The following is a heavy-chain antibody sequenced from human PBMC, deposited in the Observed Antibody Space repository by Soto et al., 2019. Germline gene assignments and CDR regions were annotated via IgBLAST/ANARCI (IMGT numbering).Heavy chain of an antibody. CDR1: GYTFTSYG. V-gene: IGHV1-18*01. CDR3: ASSIAVAGDYYYYGMDV. CDR2: ISAYNGNT. D-gene: IGHD6-19*01. J-gene: IGHJ6*02. Sequence: GASVKVSCKASGYTFTSYGISWVRQAPGQGLEWMGWISAYNGNTNYAQKLQGRVTMTTDTSTSTAYMELRSLRSDDTAVYYCASSIAVAGDYYYYGMDVWGQGTTVTVSS.